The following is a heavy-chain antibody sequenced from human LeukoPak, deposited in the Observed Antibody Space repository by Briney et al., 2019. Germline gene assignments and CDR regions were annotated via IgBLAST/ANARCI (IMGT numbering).Heavy chain of an antibody. CDR1: GYSISSGYY. J-gene: IGHJ4*02. CDR3: ARDDGSYYGTLFDY. CDR2: IYHSGST. V-gene: IGHV4-38-2*02. D-gene: IGHD1-26*01. Sequence: SETLSLTCAVSGYSISSGYYWGWIRQPPGKGLEWIGSIYHSGSTYYNPSLKSRVTISVDTSKNQFSLKLSSVTAADTAVYYCARDDGSYYGTLFDYWGQGTLATVSS.